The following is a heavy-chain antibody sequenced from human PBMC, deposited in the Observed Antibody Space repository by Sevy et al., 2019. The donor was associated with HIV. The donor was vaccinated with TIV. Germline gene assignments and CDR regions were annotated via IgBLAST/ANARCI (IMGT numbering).Heavy chain of an antibody. D-gene: IGHD3-22*01. V-gene: IGHV3-53*01. CDR2: IYSGGST. CDR1: GFTVSSNY. CDR3: ARDSSGYYVY. J-gene: IGHJ4*02. Sequence: LSLTCAASGFTVSSNYMSWVRQAPGKGLEWVSVIYSGGSTYYADSVKGRFTISRDNSKNTLYLQMNSLRAEDTAVYYCARDSSGYYVYWGQGTLVTVSS.